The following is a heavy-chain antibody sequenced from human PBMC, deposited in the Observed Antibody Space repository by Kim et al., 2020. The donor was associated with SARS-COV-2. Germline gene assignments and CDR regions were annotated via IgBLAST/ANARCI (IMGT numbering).Heavy chain of an antibody. V-gene: IGHV1-8*01. D-gene: IGHD4-17*01. CDR3: ARRNTVTTRTLDY. J-gene: IGHJ4*02. Sequence: CAEKFQGRFTMTRNTSITTDYMELSRMRSEDTAVYYCARRNTVTTRTLDYWGQGTLVTVSS.